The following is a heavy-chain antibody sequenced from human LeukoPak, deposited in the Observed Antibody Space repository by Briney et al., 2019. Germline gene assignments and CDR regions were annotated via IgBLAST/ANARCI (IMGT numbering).Heavy chain of an antibody. Sequence: GASVKVSCKASGGTFRSYGISWLRQAPGQGLEWMGGIFPISGTTNYAQKFQGRVTMTGDESTSTAYMELSSLRSEDTAVYYCARVGPAIYGSRTYINYDYXYMDXWXXXTTV. J-gene: IGHJ6*03. D-gene: IGHD3-10*01. CDR2: IFPISGTT. CDR3: ARVGPAIYGSRTYINYDYXYMDX. CDR1: GGTFRSYG. V-gene: IGHV1-69*13.